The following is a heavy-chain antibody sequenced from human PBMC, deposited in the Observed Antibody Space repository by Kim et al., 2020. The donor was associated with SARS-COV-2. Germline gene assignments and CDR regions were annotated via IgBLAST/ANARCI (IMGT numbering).Heavy chain of an antibody. J-gene: IGHJ6*01. CDR3: ARHSCSSTSCYYYYYYYG. D-gene: IGHD2-2*01. CDR1: GFTFSSYS. V-gene: IGHV3-21*01. CDR2: ISSSSSYI. Sequence: LSLTCAASGFTFSSYSMNWVRQAPGKGLEWVSSISSSSSYIYYADSVKSRFTISRDNAKNSLYLQMNSLRAEDTAVYYCARHSCSSTSCYYYYYYYG.